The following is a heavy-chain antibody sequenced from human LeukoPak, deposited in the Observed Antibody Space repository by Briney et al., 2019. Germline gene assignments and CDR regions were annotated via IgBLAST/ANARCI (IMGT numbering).Heavy chain of an antibody. Sequence: GESLKISCKASGYSFTSYWIGWVRQMPGKGPEWMGIIDPDDSDTKYNPSFQGRVSISADKSITTAYLQWSSLKASDTAMYYCARGKALPYYFDYWGQGTPVTVSS. CDR2: IDPDDSDT. CDR3: ARGKALPYYFDY. J-gene: IGHJ4*02. CDR1: GYSFTSYW. V-gene: IGHV5-51*01.